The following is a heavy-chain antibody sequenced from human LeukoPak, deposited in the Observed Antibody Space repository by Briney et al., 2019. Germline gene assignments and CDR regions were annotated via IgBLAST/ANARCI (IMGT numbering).Heavy chain of an antibody. Sequence: PGGSLRLSCAASGFSFSGYWMTWVRQAPGRGLEWVANIKQDGSETSYVTSVKGRFTISRDNSKDSLYLQMNSLRTEDTALYYCAKSKTAVTTGYLDYWGQGTLVTVSS. D-gene: IGHD4-17*01. CDR3: AKSKTAVTTGYLDY. J-gene: IGHJ4*02. V-gene: IGHV3-7*03. CDR1: GFSFSGYW. CDR2: IKQDGSET.